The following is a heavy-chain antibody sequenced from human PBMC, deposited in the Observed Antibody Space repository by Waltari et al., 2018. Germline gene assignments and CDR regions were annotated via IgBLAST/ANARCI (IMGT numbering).Heavy chain of an antibody. CDR3: ASSHYDFWSGYYTNYGMDV. D-gene: IGHD3-3*01. CDR2: IIPIFGTA. Sequence: QVQLVQSGAEVKKPGSSVKVSCKASGGTFSSYAISWVRQAPGQGVEWMGRIIPIFGTANYAQKFQGRVTITADKSTSTAYMELSSLRSEDTAVYYCASSHYDFWSGYYTNYGMDVWGQGTTVTVSS. J-gene: IGHJ6*02. CDR1: GGTFSSYA. V-gene: IGHV1-69*08.